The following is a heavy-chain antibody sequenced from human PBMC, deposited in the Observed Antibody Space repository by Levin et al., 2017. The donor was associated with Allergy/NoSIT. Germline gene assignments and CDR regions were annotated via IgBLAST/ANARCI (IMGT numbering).Heavy chain of an antibody. CDR3: ARIIRITIFGVVRTYYMDV. CDR1: GGSFSGYY. J-gene: IGHJ6*03. V-gene: IGHV4-34*01. Sequence: PSQTLSLTCAVYGGSFSGYYWSWIRQPPGKGLEWIGEINHSGSTNYNPSLKSRVTISVDTSKNQFSLKLSSVTAADTAVYYCARIIRITIFGVVRTYYMDVWGKGTTVTVSS. CDR2: INHSGST. D-gene: IGHD3-3*01.